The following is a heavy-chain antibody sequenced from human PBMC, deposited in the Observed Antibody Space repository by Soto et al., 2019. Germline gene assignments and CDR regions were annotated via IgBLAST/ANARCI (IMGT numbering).Heavy chain of an antibody. V-gene: IGHV1-69*01. CDR3: GLDGYNRFAFDY. CDR2: IIPIFGTA. J-gene: IGHJ4*02. CDR1: GGTFSSYA. D-gene: IGHD5-12*01. Sequence: QVQLVQSGAEVKKPGSSVKVSCKASGGTFSSYAISWVRQAPGQGLEWMGGIIPIFGTANYAQKFQGRVTITADESTSTAYMELNSLRSEDTAVYYCGLDGYNRFAFDYWGQGTLVTVSS.